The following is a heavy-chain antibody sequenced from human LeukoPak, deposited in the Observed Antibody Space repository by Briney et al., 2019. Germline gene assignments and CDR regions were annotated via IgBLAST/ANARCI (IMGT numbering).Heavy chain of an antibody. CDR3: TKDWSSGSFNRAFDY. D-gene: IGHD1-26*01. CDR2: IRYDGGDK. CDR1: GLSFSTCG. Sequence: GGSLRLSCAASGLSFSTCGMHWVRQAPGKGLEWVAFIRYDGGDKYYADSVKDRFTISRDNSKNTLYLQLNSLRAEDTAVYYRTKDWSSGSFNRAFDYWGQGTLVTVSS. J-gene: IGHJ4*02. V-gene: IGHV3-30*02.